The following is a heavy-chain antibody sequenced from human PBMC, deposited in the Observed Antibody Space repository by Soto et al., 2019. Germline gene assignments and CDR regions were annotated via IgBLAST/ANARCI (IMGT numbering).Heavy chain of an antibody. J-gene: IGHJ2*01. CDR2: IDDSGSD. CDR1: GGSIRRYY. Sequence: SETLSLTCSVSGGSIRRYYWSWTRQPPGKGLEWFGSIDDSGSDNYNPSLKSRVTISVDTSMNQFSLKLRSVTAADTAVYYCARPDPFFGGFAPGVKGY. D-gene: IGHD2-15*01. V-gene: IGHV4-59*01. CDR3: ARPDPFFGGFAPGVKGY.